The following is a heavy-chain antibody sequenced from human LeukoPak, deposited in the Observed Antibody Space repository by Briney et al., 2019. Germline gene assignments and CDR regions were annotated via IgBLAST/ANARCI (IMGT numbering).Heavy chain of an antibody. CDR1: GGTFSSYT. Sequence: GASVKVSCKASGGTFSSYTISLVRQAHGRGLEWMGRIIPILGIANYAQKFQGRVTITADKSTSTAYMELSSLRSEDTAVYYCAGVVPAARWNDYWGHGTLFTVSS. CDR3: AGVVPAARWNDY. J-gene: IGHJ4*01. V-gene: IGHV1-69*02. D-gene: IGHD2-2*01. CDR2: IIPILGIA.